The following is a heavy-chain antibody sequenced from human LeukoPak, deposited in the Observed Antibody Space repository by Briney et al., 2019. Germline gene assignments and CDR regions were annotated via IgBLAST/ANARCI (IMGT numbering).Heavy chain of an antibody. Sequence: SGTLSLTCSLSGGSIGIGNCWSGVRQPPGKGLEWIGEIYHSGSTNYNPSLKSRVTISVDKSKNQFSLKPSSVTAADTAVYYCARDRAWFGELLGNYDVMFFWGQGTMVTVSS. D-gene: IGHD3-10*01. V-gene: IGHV4-4*02. CDR2: IYHSGST. CDR3: ARDRAWFGELLGNYDVMFF. CDR1: GGSIGIGNC. J-gene: IGHJ3*01.